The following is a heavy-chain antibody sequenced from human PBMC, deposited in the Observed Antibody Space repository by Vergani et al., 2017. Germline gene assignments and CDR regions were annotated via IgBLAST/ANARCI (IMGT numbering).Heavy chain of an antibody. V-gene: IGHV4-30-4*01. J-gene: IGHJ1*01. Sequence: QVQLQESGPGLVKPSQTLSLTCTVSGGSISSDNYYWSWIRQPPGKGLEWIGYIYYSGFTYYNPSLKSRVSISVDTSKNQFSLKLSSVTAADTAVYYCARYSGGDSEYFQHWGQDTLVTVSS. CDR3: ARYSGGDSEYFQH. CDR1: GGSISSDNYY. CDR2: IYYSGFT. D-gene: IGHD1-26*01.